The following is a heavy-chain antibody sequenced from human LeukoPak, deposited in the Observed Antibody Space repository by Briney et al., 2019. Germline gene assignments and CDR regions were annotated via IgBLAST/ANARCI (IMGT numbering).Heavy chain of an antibody. CDR1: GFTFDDYA. V-gene: IGHV3-9*01. CDR2: ISWNSGSI. Sequence: GGSLRLSCAASGFTFDDYAMHWVRQAPGKGLEWVSGISWNSGSIGYADSVKGRFTISRDNAKNSLYLQMNSLGAEDTALYYCAKIAAAGYFDYWGQGTLVTVSS. D-gene: IGHD6-13*01. J-gene: IGHJ4*02. CDR3: AKIAAAGYFDY.